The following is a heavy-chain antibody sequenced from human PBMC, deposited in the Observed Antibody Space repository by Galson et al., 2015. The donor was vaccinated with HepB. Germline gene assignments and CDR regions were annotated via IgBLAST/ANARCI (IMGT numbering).Heavy chain of an antibody. D-gene: IGHD6-19*01. Sequence: ETLSLTCTVSGGSITSSYWTWIRQPAGKGLECIGRIYASGSTNYKPSLESRVTMSEEMSQNQFTLKLTSVTAADTAVYYWARVGYNSGWYSIDFWGQGTLVTVSS. V-gene: IGHV4-4*07. CDR1: GGSITSSY. CDR2: IYASGST. CDR3: ARVGYNSGWYSIDF. J-gene: IGHJ4*02.